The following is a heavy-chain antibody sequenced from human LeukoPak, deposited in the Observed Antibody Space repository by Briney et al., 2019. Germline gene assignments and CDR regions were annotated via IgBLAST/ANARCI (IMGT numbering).Heavy chain of an antibody. D-gene: IGHD3-22*01. CDR1: GFTFSNAC. Sequence: GGSLRLSCAASGFTFSNACMSWVRQAPGKGLEWVGRVKSKTEGGATVYDASVRGRFTISRDDSKNTLYLQMNSLKTDDTAVYYCTTEVRDSSGYFYFVHWGQGTLVTVSS. V-gene: IGHV3-15*01. CDR2: VKSKTEGGAT. CDR3: TTEVRDSSGYFYFVH. J-gene: IGHJ4*02.